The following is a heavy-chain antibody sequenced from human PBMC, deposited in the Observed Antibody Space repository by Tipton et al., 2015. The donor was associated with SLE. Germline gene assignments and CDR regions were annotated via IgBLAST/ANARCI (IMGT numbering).Heavy chain of an antibody. J-gene: IGHJ4*02. D-gene: IGHD1-26*01. CDR2: ISSCGSTI. Sequence: SLRLSCATSGFTVSSNYISWVRPAPGKGLEWVSYISSCGSTIYYADSVKGRFTISRDNAKNSLYLQMNSLRAEDTAVYYCARDASLVGATYYFDYWGQGTLVTVSS. CDR1: GFTVSSNY. CDR3: ARDASLVGATYYFDY. V-gene: IGHV3-11*04.